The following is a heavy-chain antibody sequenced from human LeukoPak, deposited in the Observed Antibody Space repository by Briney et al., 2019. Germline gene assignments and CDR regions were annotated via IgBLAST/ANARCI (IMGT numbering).Heavy chain of an antibody. J-gene: IGHJ6*02. D-gene: IGHD6-13*01. CDR1: GFTFSSYG. CDR3: ARAPGGGYSSSYGMDV. CDR2: IWYDGSNK. V-gene: IGHV3-33*01. Sequence: HPGGSLRLSCAASGFTFSSYGMHWVRQAPGKGLEWVAVIWYDGSNKYYADSVKGRFTISRDNSKNTLYLQMNSLRAEDTAVYYCARAPGGGYSSSYGMDVWGQGTTVTVSS.